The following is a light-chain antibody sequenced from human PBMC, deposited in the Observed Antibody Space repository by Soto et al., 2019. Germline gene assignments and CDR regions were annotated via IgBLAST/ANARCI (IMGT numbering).Light chain of an antibody. CDR2: EGS. Sequence: EIVMTQTPLSLSVTPGQSASISCRSSQTLLHSNGKSYLYWYLQKAGQAPQLLIYEGSKRFSGWPDRCRGSGGGTDFTLKISRVEAEGVGVYYWLQSLNFPLTFGGGTKVEIK. CDR1: QTLLHSNGKSY. J-gene: IGKJ4*01. CDR3: LQSLNFPLT. V-gene: IGKV2D-29*01.